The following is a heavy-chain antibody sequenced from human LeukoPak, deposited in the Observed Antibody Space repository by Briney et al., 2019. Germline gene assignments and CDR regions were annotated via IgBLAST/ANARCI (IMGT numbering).Heavy chain of an antibody. V-gene: IGHV4-34*01. CDR1: GGSFSGYY. D-gene: IGHD2-15*01. CDR2: INHSGST. J-gene: IGHJ6*03. Sequence: PSETLSLTCAVYGGSFSGYYWSWIRQPPGKGLEWIGEINHSGSTNYNPSLKSRVTISVDTSKNQFSLKLSSVTAADTAVYYCARVVAATNRYYYYYMDVWGKGTTVTISS. CDR3: ARVVAATNRYYYYYMDV.